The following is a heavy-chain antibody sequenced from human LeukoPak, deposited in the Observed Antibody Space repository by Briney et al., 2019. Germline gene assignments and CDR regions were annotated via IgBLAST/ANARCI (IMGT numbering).Heavy chain of an antibody. CDR3: AKYLSAKGPPYGLDV. CDR2: ISGSGDNT. CDR1: EFTFSNFA. Sequence: GGSLRLSCAASEFTFSNFAMSWVRQAPGKGLEWVSTISGSGDNTYYADSVKGRFTISRDNSKNTLYLQMNSLRAEDTAIYYCAKYLSAKGPPYGLDVWGQGTTVAVS. J-gene: IGHJ6*02. V-gene: IGHV3-23*01.